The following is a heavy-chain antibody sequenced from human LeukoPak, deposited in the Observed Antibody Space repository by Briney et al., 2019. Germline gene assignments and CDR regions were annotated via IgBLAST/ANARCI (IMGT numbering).Heavy chain of an antibody. J-gene: IGHJ4*02. CDR2: INQGGNT. V-gene: IGHV4-34*01. CDR1: GGSFGNYY. D-gene: IGHD3-3*01. CDR3: AIGPGGHYFDY. Sequence: SETLSLTCTVYGGSFGNYYWSWIRQPPGKGLEWIAEINQGGNTNYNPSLKSRVTISLDTSKNQFSLKLSSVSAADTAVYYCAIGPGGHYFDYWGQGTLVTVSS.